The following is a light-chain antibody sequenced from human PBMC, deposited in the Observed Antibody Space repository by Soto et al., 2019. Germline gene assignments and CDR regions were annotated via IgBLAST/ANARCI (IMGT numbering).Light chain of an antibody. Sequence: QSALTQPASVSGSPGQSITISCTGTSSDVGGYNYVSWYQQHPGKAPKLMIYEVSNRPSGVSNSFSGSKSGNTASLTISGLQAEDEADYYCSSYTSSSTPYVFGTGTKLTGL. CDR3: SSYTSSSTPYV. V-gene: IGLV2-14*01. CDR2: EVS. CDR1: SSDVGGYNY. J-gene: IGLJ1*01.